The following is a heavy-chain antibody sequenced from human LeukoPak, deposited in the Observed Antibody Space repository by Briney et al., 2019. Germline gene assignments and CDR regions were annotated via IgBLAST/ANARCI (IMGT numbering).Heavy chain of an antibody. CDR1: GYTFTSYG. CDR3: ARDREIVLMVYAEYYCYGMDV. V-gene: IGHV1-18*01. D-gene: IGHD2-8*01. J-gene: IGHJ6*02. Sequence: ASVKVSCKASGYTFTSYGTSWVRQAPGQGLEWMGWISAYNGNTNYAQKFQARITMTTDTSTNTAYMELRSLRSDDTAVYYCARDREIVLMVYAEYYCYGMDVWGQGTTVTVSS. CDR2: ISAYNGNT.